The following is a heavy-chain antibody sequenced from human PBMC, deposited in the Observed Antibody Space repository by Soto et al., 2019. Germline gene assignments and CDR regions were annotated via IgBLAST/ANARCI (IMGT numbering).Heavy chain of an antibody. CDR3: ASGRIVVVGSRAYYGMDV. CDR2: IIPVFGIV. D-gene: IGHD6-19*01. Sequence: QVQLVQSGAEVKKPGSSVKVSCQASGGTPSNSAMSWVRQAPGQGLEWMGGIIPVFGIVNYAQKFQGRVTITADESTNPAYMDLSSLRSDDTAVYYCASGRIVVVGSRAYYGMDVWGQGTTVTVSS. J-gene: IGHJ6*02. V-gene: IGHV1-69*01. CDR1: GGTPSNSA.